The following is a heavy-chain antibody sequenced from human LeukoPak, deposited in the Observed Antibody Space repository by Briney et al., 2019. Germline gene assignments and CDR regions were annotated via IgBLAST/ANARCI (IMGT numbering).Heavy chain of an antibody. CDR2: ISAYNGNT. D-gene: IGHD6-13*01. Sequence: GASVKVSCKASGYTFTNYDTSWVRQAPGQGLEWMGWISAYNGNTNYAQKVQGGVAMTTDRSTSSTYMELRSLRSDDTAVYYCARAQQLVHWFDPWGQGTLVTVSS. J-gene: IGHJ5*02. CDR3: ARAQQLVHWFDP. V-gene: IGHV1-18*01. CDR1: GYTFTNYD.